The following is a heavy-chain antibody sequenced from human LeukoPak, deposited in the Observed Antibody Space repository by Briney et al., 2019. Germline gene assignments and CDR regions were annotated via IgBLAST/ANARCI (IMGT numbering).Heavy chain of an antibody. J-gene: IGHJ4*02. D-gene: IGHD3-10*01. CDR2: INSDGSST. CDR1: GFTFSSYG. CDR3: ARVNRGSGSPYIDY. Sequence: PGGSLRLSCAASGFTFSSYGMHWVRQAPGKGLVWVSRINSDGSSTSYADSVKGRFTISRDNAKNTLYLQMNSLRAEDTAVYYCARVNRGSGSPYIDYWGQGTLVTVSS. V-gene: IGHV3-74*01.